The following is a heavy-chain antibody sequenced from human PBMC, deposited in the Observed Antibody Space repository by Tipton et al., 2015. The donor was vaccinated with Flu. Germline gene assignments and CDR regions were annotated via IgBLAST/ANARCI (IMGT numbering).Heavy chain of an antibody. CDR3: AREPPLIVVVPAANRKGDY. CDR1: GYTFTGYY. CDR2: INPNSGGT. V-gene: IGHV1-2*02. D-gene: IGHD2-2*01. J-gene: IGHJ4*02. Sequence: QLVQSGAEVKKPGASVKVSCKASGYTFTGYYMHWVRQAPGQGLEWMGWINPNSGGTNYAQKFQGRVTMTRDTSISTAYMELSRLRSDDTAVYYCAREPPLIVVVPAANRKGDYWGQGTLVTVSS.